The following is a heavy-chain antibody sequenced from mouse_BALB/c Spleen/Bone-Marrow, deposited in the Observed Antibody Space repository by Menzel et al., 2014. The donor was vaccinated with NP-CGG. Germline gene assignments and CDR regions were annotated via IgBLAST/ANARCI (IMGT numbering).Heavy chain of an antibody. V-gene: IGHV1-54*03. CDR3: AREGYGYFHY. CDR1: GYAFSNYL. J-gene: IGHJ2*01. D-gene: IGHD2-10*02. CDR2: INPGRGGT. Sequence: QVHLQHPGAELVWHVTSVKDSRKACGYAFSNYLIEGVKKRPGQGLERIGVINPGRGGTNYNEKFKGKATLTADKSSSADYMQLSSLTSDASAVYFCAREGYGYFHYSGQGATLTVSS.